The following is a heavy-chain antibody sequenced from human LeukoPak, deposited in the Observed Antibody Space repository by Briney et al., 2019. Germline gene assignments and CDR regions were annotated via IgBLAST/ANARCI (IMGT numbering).Heavy chain of an antibody. CDR2: ISSSSSYI. CDR1: GFTFSSYS. J-gene: IGHJ4*02. CDR3: ARGPYSSSWYLFDY. Sequence: GGSLRLSCAASGFTFSSYSMNWVRQAPGKGLEWVSSISSSSSYIYHADSVKGRFTISRDNAKNSLYLQMNSLRAEDTAVYYCARGPYSSSWYLFDYWGQGTLVTVSS. D-gene: IGHD6-13*01. V-gene: IGHV3-21*01.